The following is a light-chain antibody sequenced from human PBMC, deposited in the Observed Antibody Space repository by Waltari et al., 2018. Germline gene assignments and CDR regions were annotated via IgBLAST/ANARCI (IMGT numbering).Light chain of an antibody. J-gene: IGLJ3*02. CDR3: VLYMGSGIWV. V-gene: IGLV8-61*01. CDR1: SGSVSSTSY. Sequence: QTVVTQEPSLSVSPGGTVTLTCALSSGSVSSTSYASWYQQTPGQAQRTLVYKINKRPSGVPDRFSGSMLGNKAALTITGAQAEDESDYYCVLYMGSGIWVFGGGTKLTVL. CDR2: KIN.